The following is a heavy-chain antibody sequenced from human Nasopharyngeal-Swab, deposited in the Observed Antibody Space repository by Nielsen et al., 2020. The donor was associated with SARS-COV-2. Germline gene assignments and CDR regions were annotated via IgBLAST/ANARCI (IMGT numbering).Heavy chain of an antibody. Sequence: ASVKVSCKASGYTFTSYAMNWVRQAPGQGLEWMGRINTNTGNPTYAQGFTGRFVFSLDTSVSTAYLQISSLKAEDTAVYYCARDRSWYLEDAFDIWGQGTMVTVSS. V-gene: IGHV7-4-1*02. D-gene: IGHD6-13*01. CDR1: GYTFTSYA. J-gene: IGHJ3*02. CDR2: INTNTGNP. CDR3: ARDRSWYLEDAFDI.